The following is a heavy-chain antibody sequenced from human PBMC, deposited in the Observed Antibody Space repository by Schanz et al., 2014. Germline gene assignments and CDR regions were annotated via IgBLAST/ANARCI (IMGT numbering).Heavy chain of an antibody. CDR2: IKNTFNSYTT. CDR3: AKYGGELGVSFEY. V-gene: IGHV3-72*01. CDR1: GFSFSDYG. Sequence: VQLVESGGGVVQPGRSLRLSCAGSGFSFSDYGMHWVRQAPGRGLEWVARIKNTFNSYTTEYAASVKGRFSISRDDSKSSLYLQMNSLKTEDTAVYYCAKYGGELGVSFEYWGQGTLVTVSS. D-gene: IGHD7-27*01. J-gene: IGHJ4*02.